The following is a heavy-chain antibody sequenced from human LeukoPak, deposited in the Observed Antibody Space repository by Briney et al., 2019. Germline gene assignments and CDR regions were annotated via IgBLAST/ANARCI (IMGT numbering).Heavy chain of an antibody. CDR1: GGSFSGYY. V-gene: IGHV4-34*01. CDR3: VRDMGSSTSKD. CDR2: INPSGST. J-gene: IGHJ4*02. D-gene: IGHD6-13*01. Sequence: SETLSLTCAVYGGSFSGYYWSWIRQPPGKGLEWIGEINPSGSTNYNPSLKSRVTISVDTSKNQFSLRLNSVTAADTAVYYCVRDMGSSTSKDWGQGTLVTVSS.